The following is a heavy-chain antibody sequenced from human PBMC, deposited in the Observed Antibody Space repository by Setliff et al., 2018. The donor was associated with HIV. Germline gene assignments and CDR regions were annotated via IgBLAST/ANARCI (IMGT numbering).Heavy chain of an antibody. CDR2: IYYTGNT. D-gene: IGHD3-22*01. J-gene: IGHJ3*02. Sequence: SETLSLTCTVSGDSIANNDYYWSWIRQPPGKGLEWIGYIYYTGNTHYNPSLQSQLTISIDTSKQQFSLKLSSVTAADTAVYYCARVGLSSGFELDIWGQGTMVTVSS. V-gene: IGHV4-30-4*08. CDR1: GDSIANNDYY. CDR3: ARVGLSSGFELDI.